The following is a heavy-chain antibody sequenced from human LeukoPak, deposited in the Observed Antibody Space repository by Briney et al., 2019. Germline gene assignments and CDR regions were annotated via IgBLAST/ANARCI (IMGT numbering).Heavy chain of an antibody. V-gene: IGHV3-23*01. Sequence: GGSLRLSCAASGLSFSSHAMNWVRQAPGKGLQWVSGISGSGDSTYYTDSVKGRFTISRDNSESTVYLQMNRLRPEDTAVYYCAKAYWDTFGWYYFDYWGQGTLVTVSS. CDR3: AKAYWDTFGWYYFDY. CDR1: GLSFSSHA. CDR2: ISGSGDST. D-gene: IGHD3-16*01. J-gene: IGHJ4*02.